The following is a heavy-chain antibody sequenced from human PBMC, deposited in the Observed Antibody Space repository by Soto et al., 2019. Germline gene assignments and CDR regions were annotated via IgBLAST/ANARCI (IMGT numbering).Heavy chain of an antibody. V-gene: IGHV3-7*04. J-gene: IGHJ4*02. CDR2: INEDGSQY. CDR3: ARETHHYAA. D-gene: IGHD2-2*01. Sequence: EMQLVDSGGGLVQPGDSLRLSCAASGFSFSNYWMAWVRQAPGKGLEWVANINEDGSQYTYVESVKGRFTISRDNAKKFLYLKMSSLRAEDTAVYYCARETHHYAAWGQGSLVTVSS. CDR1: GFSFSNYW.